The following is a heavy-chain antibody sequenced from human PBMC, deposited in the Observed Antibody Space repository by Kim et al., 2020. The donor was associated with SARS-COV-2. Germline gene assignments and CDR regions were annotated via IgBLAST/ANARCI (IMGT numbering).Heavy chain of an antibody. J-gene: IGHJ4*02. CDR1: GYTFTSYA. Sequence: ASVKVSCKASGYTFTSYAFHWVRQAPGQRLEWMGWIDTDNGNTQYSQKFQGRVTITRDTSVSTAYMELSSLRSEDTAVYYCARDEDYWRQRTLVTVSS. CDR2: IDTDNGNT. CDR3: ARDEDY. V-gene: IGHV1-3*04.